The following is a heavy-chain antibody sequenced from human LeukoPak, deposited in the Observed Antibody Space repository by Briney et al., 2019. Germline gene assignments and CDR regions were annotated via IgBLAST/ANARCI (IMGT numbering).Heavy chain of an antibody. Sequence: SETLSLTCAVSGGSISSSNWWSWVRQPPGKGLEWIGEIYHSGSTNYNPSLKSRVTISVDKSKNQFSLKLSSVTAADTAVYYCARRWLGSGWYVPVAFDYWGQGTLVTVSS. V-gene: IGHV4-4*02. CDR2: IYHSGST. D-gene: IGHD6-19*01. CDR3: ARRWLGSGWYVPVAFDY. J-gene: IGHJ4*02. CDR1: GGSISSSNW.